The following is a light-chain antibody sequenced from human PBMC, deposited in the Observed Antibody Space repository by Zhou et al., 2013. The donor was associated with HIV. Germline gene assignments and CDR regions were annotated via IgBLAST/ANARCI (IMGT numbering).Light chain of an antibody. V-gene: IGKV3-15*01. CDR3: QHYHNWPPRYT. CDR2: GTS. Sequence: EIVLTQSPATLSLSPGDRATLSCRASQSVATNLAWYQQKPGQAPRLLMYGTSTRATGTPVRFSGSGAWTEFTLTISSMQSEDFAVYYCQHYHNWPPRYTFGQGTKLEIK. J-gene: IGKJ2*01. CDR1: QSVATN.